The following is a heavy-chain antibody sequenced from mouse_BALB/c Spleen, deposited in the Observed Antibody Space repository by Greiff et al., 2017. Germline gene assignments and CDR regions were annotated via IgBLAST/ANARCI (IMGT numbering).Heavy chain of an antibody. CDR3: ARTGEYGNYWFAY. D-gene: IGHD2-1*01. CDR2: ISYSGST. V-gene: IGHV3-2*02. J-gene: IGHJ3*01. CDR1: GYSFTSDYV. Sequence: EVQLQQSGPGLVKPSQSLSITCTVTGYSFTSDYVWCWIQQFPGNKVWWGGNISYSGSTSYNPSLKSRISITRDTSKNQFFLQLNSVTTEDTATYYCARTGEYGNYWFAYWGQGTLVTVSA.